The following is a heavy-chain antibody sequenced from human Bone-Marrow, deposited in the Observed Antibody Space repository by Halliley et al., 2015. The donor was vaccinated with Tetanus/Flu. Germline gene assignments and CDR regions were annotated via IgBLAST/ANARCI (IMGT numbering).Heavy chain of an antibody. V-gene: IGHV3-53*01. CDR2: IYSDGRT. CDR3: SAGGSTWPPKDY. Sequence: SLRLSCAASGFSVSQTYMTWVRQAPGKGLEWVSVIYSDGRTFYADSVKGRFTISRDNTNNTVFLQMNTLRAEDTAVFYCSAGGSTWPPKDYWGQGTQVTVSS. D-gene: IGHD6-6*01. CDR1: GFSVSQTY. J-gene: IGHJ4*02.